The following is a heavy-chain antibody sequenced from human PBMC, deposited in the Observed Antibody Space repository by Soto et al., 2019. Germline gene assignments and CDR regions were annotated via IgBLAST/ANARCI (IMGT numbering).Heavy chain of an antibody. V-gene: IGHV4-31*03. J-gene: IGHJ6*01. CDR3: ARVTGVYDRSCWFYYYGMDV. Sequence: PSETLSLTCTVSGGSISSGDYYWSWIRQHPGKGLEWIGYIYYSGSTYYNPSLKSRVTISVDTSKNQFSLKLSSVTAADTAVYYCARVTGVYDRSCWFYYYGMDVWGRGTTVTVSS. CDR1: GGSISSGDYY. CDR2: IYYSGST. D-gene: IGHD6-13*01.